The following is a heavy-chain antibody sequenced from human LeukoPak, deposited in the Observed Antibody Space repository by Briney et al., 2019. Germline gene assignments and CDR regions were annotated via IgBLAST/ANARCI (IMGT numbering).Heavy chain of an antibody. CDR1: GGSISSYY. Sequence: KPSETLSLTCTVSGGSISSYYWSWIRQPPGKGLEWIGYTYYSGSTNYNPSLKSRVRISVDTSKNQFSLKLSSVTAADTAVYYCARSGAFDIWGQGTMVTVSS. CDR2: TYYSGST. V-gene: IGHV4-59*12. CDR3: ARSGAFDI. J-gene: IGHJ3*02. D-gene: IGHD6-25*01.